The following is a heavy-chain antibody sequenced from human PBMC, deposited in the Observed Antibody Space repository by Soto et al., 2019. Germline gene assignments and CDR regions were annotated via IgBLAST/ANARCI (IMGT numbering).Heavy chain of an antibody. Sequence: SETLSLTCTVSGGSISSGGYYWSWIRQHPGKGLEWIGYIYYSGSTYYNPSLKSRVTISVDTSKNQFSLKLSSVTAADTAVYYCARMRSTRQFPPDDAFDIWGQGTMVTVSS. D-gene: IGHD6-19*01. CDR3: ARMRSTRQFPPDDAFDI. V-gene: IGHV4-31*03. CDR2: IYYSGST. CDR1: GGSISSGGYY. J-gene: IGHJ3*02.